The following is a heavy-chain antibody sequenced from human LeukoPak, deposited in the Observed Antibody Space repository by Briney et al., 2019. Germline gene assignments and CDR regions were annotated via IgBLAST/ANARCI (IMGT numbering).Heavy chain of an antibody. Sequence: SETLSLTCAVSGGSISSGGYSWSWIRQPPGKGLEWIGYIYHSGGTYYNPSLKSRVTISVDTSKNQFSLKLSSVTAADTAVYYCARGGDYYDSSGYYHYFDYWGQGTLVTVSS. CDR2: IYHSGGT. CDR3: ARGGDYYDSSGYYHYFDY. J-gene: IGHJ4*02. V-gene: IGHV4-30-2*01. CDR1: GGSISSGGYS. D-gene: IGHD3-22*01.